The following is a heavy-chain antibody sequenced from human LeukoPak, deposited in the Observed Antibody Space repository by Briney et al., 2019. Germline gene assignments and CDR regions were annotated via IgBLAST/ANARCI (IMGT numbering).Heavy chain of an antibody. Sequence: GGSLRLSCAASGFTFSSYGMHWVRQAPGKGLEWVAVISYDGSNKYYADSVKGRFTISRDNSKNTLYLQMNSLRAEDTAVYYWAKDPTPSTDYWGQGTLVTVSS. J-gene: IGHJ4*02. CDR3: AKDPTPSTDY. CDR1: GFTFSSYG. CDR2: ISYDGSNK. D-gene: IGHD5/OR15-5a*01. V-gene: IGHV3-30*18.